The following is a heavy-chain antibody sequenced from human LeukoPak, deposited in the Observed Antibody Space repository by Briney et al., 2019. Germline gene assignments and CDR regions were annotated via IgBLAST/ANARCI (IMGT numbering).Heavy chain of an antibody. Sequence: ASVEVSCKASGYTFTSYGISWVRQAPGQGLEWMGWISAYNGNTNYAQKLQGRVTTTTDTSTSTAYMELRSLRSDDTAVYYCARDYFEGFGELFAHDAFDIWGQGTMVTVSS. J-gene: IGHJ3*02. CDR3: ARDYFEGFGELFAHDAFDI. V-gene: IGHV1-18*04. CDR2: ISAYNGNT. CDR1: GYTFTSYG. D-gene: IGHD3-10*01.